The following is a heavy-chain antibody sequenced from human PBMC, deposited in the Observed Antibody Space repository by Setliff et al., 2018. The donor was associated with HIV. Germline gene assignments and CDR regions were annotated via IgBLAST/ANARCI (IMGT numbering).Heavy chain of an antibody. CDR3: ARPRLRGSGAFDI. J-gene: IGHJ3*02. CDR2: TYYSGTT. D-gene: IGHD2-21*01. Sequence: SETLSLTCTVSGDSISSSTFYWGWIRQPPGKGLEWIGGTYYSGTTYYNPSLKSRVAISVDTSKNQFSLKLSSVTAADTAVYYCARPRLRGSGAFDIWGQGTMVTVSS. CDR1: GDSISSSTFY. V-gene: IGHV4-39*01.